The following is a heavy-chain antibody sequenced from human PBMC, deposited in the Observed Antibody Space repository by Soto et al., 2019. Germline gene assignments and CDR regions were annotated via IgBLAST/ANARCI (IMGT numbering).Heavy chain of an antibody. D-gene: IGHD4-4*01. Sequence: QVHLVQYGAEVKKPGASVKVSCKASGYTFTSCGISWVRQAPGQGLEWMGLINTYNGYTKYPQNFQGRVTMTTDTSTGTVYMELRSLTSDDTAVYYCARDVTKGLDVWGQGTTVTVSS. J-gene: IGHJ6*02. CDR1: GYTFTSCG. CDR2: INTYNGYT. V-gene: IGHV1-18*01. CDR3: ARDVTKGLDV.